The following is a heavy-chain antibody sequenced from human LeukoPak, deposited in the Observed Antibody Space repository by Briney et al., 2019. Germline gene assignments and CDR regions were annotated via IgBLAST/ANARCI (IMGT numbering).Heavy chain of an antibody. CDR3: ARDGIVGAYNSGNDY. V-gene: IGHV3-74*01. CDR1: GFTFSNYW. D-gene: IGHD1-26*01. J-gene: IGHJ4*02. Sequence: GETLRLSCAASGFTFSNYWMHWVRQAPGKGLVWVSRMNSDGSTTAYADSVKGRFTISRDNAKNTLYLQMNSLRAEDTAVYYCARDGIVGAYNSGNDYWGQGTLVTVSS. CDR2: MNSDGSTT.